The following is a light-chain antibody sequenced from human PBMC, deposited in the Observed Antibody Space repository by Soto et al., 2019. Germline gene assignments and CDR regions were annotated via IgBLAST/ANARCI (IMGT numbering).Light chain of an antibody. CDR1: QSVLYSSNNKNY. Sequence: DIVMTQSPDSLAVSLGERATINCKSSQSVLYSSNNKNYLAWYQQKPGQPPKLLIYWASTRESGVPDRSSGSGSGTDFTLTISSLQPADVAVYYSQPYYNHALTFGGGTKVGVK. CDR2: WAS. CDR3: QPYYNHALT. V-gene: IGKV4-1*01. J-gene: IGKJ4*01.